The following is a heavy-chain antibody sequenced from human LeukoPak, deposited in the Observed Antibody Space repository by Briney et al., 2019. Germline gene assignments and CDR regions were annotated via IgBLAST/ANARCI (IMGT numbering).Heavy chain of an antibody. Sequence: PGGSLRLSCAASGFTFSNYGMSWVRQAPGKGVEWIGYIYYSGSTNYNPSLKSRVTISVDTSKNQFSLKLSSVIAADTAVYYCARINYGKNNWFDPWGQGTLVTVSS. CDR3: ARINYGKNNWFDP. V-gene: IGHV4-59*08. CDR1: GFTFSNYG. D-gene: IGHD4-17*01. CDR2: IYYSGST. J-gene: IGHJ5*02.